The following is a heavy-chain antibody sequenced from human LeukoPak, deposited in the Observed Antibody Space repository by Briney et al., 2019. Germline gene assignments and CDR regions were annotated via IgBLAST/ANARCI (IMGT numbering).Heavy chain of an antibody. D-gene: IGHD1-26*01. CDR2: IIPIFGTA. CDR1: GGTFSSYA. Sequence: SVKVSCKASGGTFSSYAISWVRQAPGQGLEWMGGIIPIFGTANYAQKFQGRVTITADESTSTAYMELSNLRSEDTAVYYCATHPWEHKNWYFDLWGRGTLVTVSS. J-gene: IGHJ2*01. V-gene: IGHV1-69*01. CDR3: ATHPWEHKNWYFDL.